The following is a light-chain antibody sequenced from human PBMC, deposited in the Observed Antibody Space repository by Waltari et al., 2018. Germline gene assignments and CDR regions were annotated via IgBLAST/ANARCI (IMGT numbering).Light chain of an antibody. V-gene: IGKV1-5*03. CDR3: QQYNTYPYS. J-gene: IGKJ2*03. Sequence: DIQMTQSPSTLSASVGDRVTITCRASQSVTSWLAWYQQKPGKAPKLLISRASTLESGVPSRLSGSGSGTEFTLTISSPQPDDFATYYCQQYNTYPYSFGQGTKLEI. CDR1: QSVTSW. CDR2: RAS.